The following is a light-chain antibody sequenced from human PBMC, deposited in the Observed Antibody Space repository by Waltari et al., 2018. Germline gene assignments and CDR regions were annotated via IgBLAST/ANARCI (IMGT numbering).Light chain of an antibody. J-gene: IGKJ1*01. CDR1: QSVSRNY. CDR3: LHSGSSLWT. CDR2: GAS. Sequence: VLTQSPDRLSLSPGESATLTCRASQSVSRNYLAWAQQTPGQAPRLLIYGASVRATGIPDRFSGSGSGTDFTLTISSLEREDFAVYYCLHSGSSLWTFGQGTKVEVK. V-gene: IGKV3-20*01.